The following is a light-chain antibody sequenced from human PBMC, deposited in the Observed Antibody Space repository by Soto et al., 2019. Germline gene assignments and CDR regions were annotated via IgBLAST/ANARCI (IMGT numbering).Light chain of an antibody. J-gene: IGKJ2*01. Sequence: DIQMTQSPSSLSASVGDRVTITCQASQDISNYLNWYQQKPGKAPKLLIYDASNLETGVPSRFSGSGSGTDFTITISSLQPEDIATYYCQQYDNRLYTFGQGTKLEIK. CDR2: DAS. CDR3: QQYDNRLYT. CDR1: QDISNY. V-gene: IGKV1-33*01.